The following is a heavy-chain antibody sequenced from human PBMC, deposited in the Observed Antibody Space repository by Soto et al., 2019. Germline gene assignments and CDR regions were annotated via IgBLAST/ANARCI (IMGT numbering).Heavy chain of an antibody. CDR3: ARVEGMVRGVIITRPHYYMDV. CDR2: INHSGST. D-gene: IGHD3-10*01. V-gene: IGHV4-34*01. CDR1: GGSFSGYY. J-gene: IGHJ6*03. Sequence: SETLSLTCAVYGGSFSGYYWSWIRQPPGKGLEWIGEINHSGSTNYNPSLKSRVTISVDTSKNQFSLKLSSVTAADTAVYYCARVEGMVRGVIITRPHYYMDVWGKGTTVTSP.